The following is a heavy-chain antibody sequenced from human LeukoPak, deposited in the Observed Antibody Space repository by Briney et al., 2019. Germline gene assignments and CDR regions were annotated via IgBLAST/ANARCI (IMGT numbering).Heavy chain of an antibody. CDR1: GFTFDDYA. CDR2: ISWNSGSI. Sequence: GGSLRLSCAASGFTFDDYAMHWVRQAPGKDLEWVSGISWNSGSIGYADSVKGRFTISRDNAKNSLYLQMNSLRAEDTALYYCAKDATTGPPYWYFDLWGRGTLVTVSS. V-gene: IGHV3-9*01. J-gene: IGHJ2*01. CDR3: AKDATTGPPYWYFDL. D-gene: IGHD1-26*01.